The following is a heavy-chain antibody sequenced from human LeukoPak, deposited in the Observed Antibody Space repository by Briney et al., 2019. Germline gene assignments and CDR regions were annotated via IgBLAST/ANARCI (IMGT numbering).Heavy chain of an antibody. J-gene: IGHJ4*02. D-gene: IGHD6-6*01. CDR1: GGSVNSGGYY. V-gene: IGHV4-61*08. Sequence: SETLSLTCTVSGGSVNSGGYYWSWIRQPPGKRLEWIGYIYYSGSTKYSPSLKSRVTISIDTSKNQFSLKLSSVTAADTAVYYCARDLSGSSSFGYWGQGTLVTVSS. CDR3: ARDLSGSSSFGY. CDR2: IYYSGST.